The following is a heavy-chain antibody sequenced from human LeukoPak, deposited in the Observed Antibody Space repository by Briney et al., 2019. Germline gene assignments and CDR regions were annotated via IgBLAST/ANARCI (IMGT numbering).Heavy chain of an antibody. CDR1: GFTFSSYG. Sequence: GGSLRLSCAASGFTFSSYGMHWVRQAPGKGLEWVAVIWYDGSNKYYADSVKGRFTISRDNSKNTLYLQMNSLRAEDTAVYYCARAFGVALDDYWGQGTLVTVSS. CDR3: ARAFGVALDDY. CDR2: IWYDGSNK. J-gene: IGHJ4*02. D-gene: IGHD3-3*01. V-gene: IGHV3-33*01.